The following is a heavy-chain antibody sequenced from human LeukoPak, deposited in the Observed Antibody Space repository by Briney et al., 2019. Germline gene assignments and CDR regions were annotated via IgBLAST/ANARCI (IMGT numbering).Heavy chain of an antibody. J-gene: IGHJ3*02. CDR2: IYYSGST. CDR1: GGSISSGGYY. Sequence: SETLSLTCTVSGGSISSGGYYWSWIRQHPGKGLEWIGYIYYSGSTYYNPSLKSRVTISVDTSKNQFSLKLSSVTAADTAVYYCARGGILILGDAFDIWGQGTMVTVSS. CDR3: ARGGILILGDAFDI. V-gene: IGHV4-31*03. D-gene: IGHD2-8*01.